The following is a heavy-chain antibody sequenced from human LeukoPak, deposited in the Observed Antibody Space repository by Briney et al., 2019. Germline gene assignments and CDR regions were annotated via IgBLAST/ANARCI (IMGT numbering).Heavy chain of an antibody. CDR3: ARSYYYIDV. J-gene: IGHJ6*03. CDR2: IDYSGST. Sequence: SDPLSLICAVYGGLFSVFYWRWPRQPPGKALEWIGEIDYSGSTNYNPSLKSRVAISTDTSKNQISLKLHSVTAADTAVYYCARSYYYIDVWANGTSVTVSS. V-gene: IGHV4-34*01. D-gene: IGHD3-10*01. CDR1: GGLFSVFY.